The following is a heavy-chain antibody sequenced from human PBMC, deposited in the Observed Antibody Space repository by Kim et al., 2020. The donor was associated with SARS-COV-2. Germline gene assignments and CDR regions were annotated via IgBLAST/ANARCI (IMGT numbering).Heavy chain of an antibody. D-gene: IGHD1-26*01. J-gene: IGHJ4*02. CDR3: AKDVFTMMQRSSGIVDV. CDR1: GFTFTDYF. Sequence: ASVKVSCKTSGFTFTDYFIHWVRQAPGQGLEWVGRMSPNSGGIVYAKKFRGRVALTRDTPVSTAYMELGSLKPDDTAVYYCAKDVFTMMQRSSGIVDVWGQGSLVTVSS. CDR2: MSPNSGGI. V-gene: IGHV1-2*06.